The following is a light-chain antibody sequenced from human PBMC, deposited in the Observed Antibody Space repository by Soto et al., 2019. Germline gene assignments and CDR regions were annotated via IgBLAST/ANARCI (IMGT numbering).Light chain of an antibody. V-gene: IGLV2-14*01. CDR1: SSDIGDYKY. Sequence: QSALTQPASVSGSPGQSITISCSGTSSDIGDYKYVSWYQRHPGKVPKLIIYEVSHRPSGISHRFSGSKSGNTASLTISGLQADDEADYYCSSFTDSFTLVFGGGTKVTVL. J-gene: IGLJ2*01. CDR2: EVS. CDR3: SSFTDSFTLV.